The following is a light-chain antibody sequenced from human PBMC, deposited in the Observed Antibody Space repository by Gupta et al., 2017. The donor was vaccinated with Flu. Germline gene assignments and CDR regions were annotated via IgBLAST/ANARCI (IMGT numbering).Light chain of an antibody. CDR1: KLGEKF. CDR2: HDT. V-gene: IGLV3-1*01. CDR3: QAWDSSTVV. J-gene: IGLJ2*01. Sequence: SPGQTASITCSGEKLGEKFVAWYQQRPGQSPVLVMFHDTKRPSGIPERFSGSNSGNIATLTVSGTQSIDEADYYCQAWDSSTVVFGGGTKVTVL.